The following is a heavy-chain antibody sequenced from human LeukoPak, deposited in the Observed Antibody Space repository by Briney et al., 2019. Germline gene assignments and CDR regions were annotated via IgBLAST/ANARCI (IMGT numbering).Heavy chain of an antibody. V-gene: IGHV3-33*06. CDR3: AEVRDGYTRYYFDY. CDR1: GFTFSSYG. D-gene: IGHD5-24*01. CDR2: IWYDGSNK. J-gene: IGHJ4*02. Sequence: GGSLRLSCAASGFTFSSYGMHWVRQAPGKGLEWVAVIWYDGSNKYYADSVKGRFTISRDNSKNTLYLQMNSLRAEDTAVYYCAEVRDGYTRYYFDYWGQGTLVTVSS.